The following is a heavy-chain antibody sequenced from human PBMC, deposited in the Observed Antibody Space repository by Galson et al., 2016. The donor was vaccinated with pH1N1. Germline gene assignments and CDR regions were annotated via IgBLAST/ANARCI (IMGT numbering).Heavy chain of an antibody. D-gene: IGHD6-6*01. J-gene: IGHJ4*01. CDR1: GFTFSNYG. V-gene: IGHV1-18*01. Sequence: SVKVSCKASGFTFSNYGFSWVRQAPGQGLEWMAWISAFNGDTKYAHKVQDRLTVTTDSSTNTAYMELRSLRSADTALYFCARQSIAARPVFFDFWGRGTQVTVSS. CDR3: ARQSIAARPVFFDF. CDR2: ISAFNGDT.